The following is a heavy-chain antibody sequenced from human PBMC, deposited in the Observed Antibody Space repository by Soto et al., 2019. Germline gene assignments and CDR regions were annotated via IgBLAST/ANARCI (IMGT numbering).Heavy chain of an antibody. D-gene: IGHD3-22*01. J-gene: IGHJ4*02. CDR3: ARGQEYHDSSGYNDY. Sequence: GASVKVSCKTSGYAFTGYDINWLRQSAGQGLEWMGWMNPNSGNSGSAQKFQGRVNMTRNTFTNTAYMELSSLRSEDTAVYYCARGQEYHDSSGYNDYWGQGTLVTVSS. CDR2: MNPNSGNS. V-gene: IGHV1-8*01. CDR1: GYAFTGYD.